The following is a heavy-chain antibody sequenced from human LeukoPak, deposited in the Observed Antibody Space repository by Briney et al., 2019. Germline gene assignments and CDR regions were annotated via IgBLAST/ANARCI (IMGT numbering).Heavy chain of an antibody. CDR3: ARDRSYGSGYYYKNDAFDI. D-gene: IGHD3-10*01. CDR2: IWYDGTNK. CDR1: GFTVSSNY. V-gene: IGHV3-33*08. Sequence: GGSLRLSCAASGFTVSSNYMSWVRQAPGKGLEWVAVIWYDGTNKYYADSVKGRFTISRDNSKNTLYLQMNSLRAEDTAVYSCARDRSYGSGYYYKNDAFDIWGQGTMVTVSS. J-gene: IGHJ3*02.